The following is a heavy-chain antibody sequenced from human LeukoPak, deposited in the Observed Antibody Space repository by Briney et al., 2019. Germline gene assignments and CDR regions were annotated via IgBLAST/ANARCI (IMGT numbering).Heavy chain of an antibody. D-gene: IGHD3-3*01. J-gene: IGHJ3*02. CDR3: ARGRFLDAFDI. CDR2: IYYSGST. V-gene: IGHV4-59*01. CDR1: GGSISSYY. Sequence: SETLSLTCTVSGGSISSYYWSWIRQPPGKGLEWIGYIYYSGSTKYKPSLKSRVTISVDTSKNQFSLKLSSVTAADTAVYYCARGRFLDAFDIWGQGTMVTVSS.